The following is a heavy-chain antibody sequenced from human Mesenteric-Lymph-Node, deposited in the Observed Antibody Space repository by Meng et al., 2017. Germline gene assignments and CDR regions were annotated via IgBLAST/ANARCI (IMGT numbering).Heavy chain of an antibody. CDR2: IYHSGST. J-gene: IGHJ4*02. CDR3: ARRRGGSGRDC. CDR1: GGSISSDGYC. Sequence: LRCRDAGPGCVHPSETLSLPCTVAGGSISSDGYCWGWVRQPPGKGLEWIGAIYHSGSTSYNPSLQRRVTMFVDTSKNQFALMLTSVTATDTAVYYCARRRGGSGRDCWGQGTLVTVSS. D-gene: IGHD3-10*01. V-gene: IGHV4-39*01.